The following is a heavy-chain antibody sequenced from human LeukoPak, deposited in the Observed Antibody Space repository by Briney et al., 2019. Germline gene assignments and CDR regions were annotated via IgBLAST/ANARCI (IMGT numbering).Heavy chain of an antibody. CDR3: ARLTRTGVAY. Sequence: GGPLRLSCVASGFTFSRYWMNWVRQAPGKGLEWVASINEGGSERHYVDSVKGRFTLSRDDADNSGYLQMDSLRVEDTAVYYSARLTRTGVAYRGQGTLVTVS. D-gene: IGHD3/OR15-3a*01. V-gene: IGHV3-7*01. J-gene: IGHJ4*02. CDR1: GFTFSRYW. CDR2: INEGGSER.